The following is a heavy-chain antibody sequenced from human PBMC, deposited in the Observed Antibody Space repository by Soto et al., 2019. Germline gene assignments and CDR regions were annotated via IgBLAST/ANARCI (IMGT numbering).Heavy chain of an antibody. CDR1: GFTFSSNW. D-gene: IGHD2-21*01. J-gene: IGHJ4*02. V-gene: IGHV3-74*01. CDR2: MNPDGSTR. Sequence: EVQLVESGGDLVQPGGSLRLSCEASGFTFSSNWMHWVRQGPGKGLVWVSRMNPDGSTRGYADSVKGRFTISRDNARNTVFLQMSSRRAEDTAVYYCARGGEVGAGQYYLGDSWGQGTLVTVSS. CDR3: ARGGEVGAGQYYLGDS.